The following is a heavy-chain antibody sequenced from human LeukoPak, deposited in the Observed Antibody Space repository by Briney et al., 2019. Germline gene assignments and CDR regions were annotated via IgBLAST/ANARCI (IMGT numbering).Heavy chain of an antibody. CDR3: ARVPRTVPPSYFFDY. D-gene: IGHD2/OR15-2a*01. V-gene: IGHV1-2*06. Sequence: ASVKVSCKASGYTFTGYYMHWVRQAPGQGLEWMGRINHNSGGTNYAQKFQGRVTMTRDTSISTVYMELSRLRSDDTAVYYCARVPRTVPPSYFFDYWGQGTLVTVSS. J-gene: IGHJ4*02. CDR2: INHNSGGT. CDR1: GYTFTGYY.